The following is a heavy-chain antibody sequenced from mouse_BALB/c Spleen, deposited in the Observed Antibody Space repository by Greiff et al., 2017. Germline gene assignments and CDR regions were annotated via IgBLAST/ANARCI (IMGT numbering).Heavy chain of an antibody. V-gene: IGHV5-17*02. CDR1: GFTFSSFG. J-gene: IGHJ3*01. Sequence: EVMLVESGGGLVQPGGSRKLSCAASGFTFSSFGMHWVRQAPEKGLEWVAYISSGSSTLYYADTVKGRFTISRDKPKNTLFLQMTSLRSEDTAMYYCASPDYYGSSRPIAYWGQGTLVTVAA. CDR2: ISSGSSTL. CDR3: ASPDYYGSSRPIAY. D-gene: IGHD1-1*01.